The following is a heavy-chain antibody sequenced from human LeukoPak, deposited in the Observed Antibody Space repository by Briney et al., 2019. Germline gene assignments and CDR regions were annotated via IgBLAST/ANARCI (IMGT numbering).Heavy chain of an antibody. CDR2: TSGSSSTI. CDR3: ARVQGSYAVFDH. J-gene: IGHJ4*02. D-gene: IGHD1-26*01. V-gene: IGHV3-48*01. CDR1: GFTLSSYS. Sequence: GGSLRLSCEASGFTLSSYSMSWVRQAPGKGLEWVSYTSGSSSTIYYANSVKGRFTISRDNAKNSLYLQMNSLRAEDTAVYYCARVQGSYAVFDHWGQGTLVTVPS.